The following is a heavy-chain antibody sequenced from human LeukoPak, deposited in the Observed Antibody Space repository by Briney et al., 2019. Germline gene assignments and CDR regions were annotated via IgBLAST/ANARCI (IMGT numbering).Heavy chain of an antibody. CDR3: AIAPEYCSSTSCWRYDY. CDR2: INPNSGGT. D-gene: IGHD2-2*01. V-gene: IGHV1-2*02. Sequence: WASVKVSCKASGYTFTGYYMHWVRQAPGQGLEWMGWINPNSGGTNYAQKFQGRVTMTRDTSISTAYMELSRLRSDDTAVYYCAIAPEYCSSTSCWRYDYWGQGTLVTVSS. CDR1: GYTFTGYY. J-gene: IGHJ4*02.